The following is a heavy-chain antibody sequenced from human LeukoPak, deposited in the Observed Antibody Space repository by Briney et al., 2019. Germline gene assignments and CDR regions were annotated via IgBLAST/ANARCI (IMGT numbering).Heavy chain of an antibody. Sequence: SETLSLTCTVSGGSISGYYWSWIRQPPGKGLEWIGYIYYSGSTNYNPSLKSRVTISVDTSKNQFSLKLSSVTAADTAVYYCARGRSSMVRGYYYYYMDVWGKGTTVTIS. D-gene: IGHD3-10*01. J-gene: IGHJ6*03. V-gene: IGHV4-59*01. CDR2: IYYSGST. CDR1: GGSISGYY. CDR3: ARGRSSMVRGYYYYYMDV.